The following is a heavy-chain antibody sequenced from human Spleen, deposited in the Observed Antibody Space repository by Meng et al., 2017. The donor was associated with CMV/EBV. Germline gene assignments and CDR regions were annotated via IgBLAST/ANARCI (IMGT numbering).Heavy chain of an antibody. J-gene: IGHJ6*02. D-gene: IGHD2-2*01. V-gene: IGHV4-34*01. CDR3: ARGQLLSSYYYYAMDV. Sequence: SETLSLTCAVYGGSFSGYYWSWIRQPSGKGLEWIGSIYHSGSTYYNSSLKSRITISVDTSENQFSLKLNSVTAADTAVYYCARGQLLSSYYYYAMDVWGQGTTVTVSS. CDR2: IYHSGST. CDR1: GGSFSGYY.